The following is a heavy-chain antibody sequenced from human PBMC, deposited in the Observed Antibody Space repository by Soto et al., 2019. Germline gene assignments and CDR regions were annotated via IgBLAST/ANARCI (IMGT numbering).Heavy chain of an antibody. J-gene: IGHJ4*02. D-gene: IGHD2-15*01. V-gene: IGHV1-24*01. CDR2: FDPEDGET. CDR1: GYTLTELS. Sequence: ASVKVSCKVSGYTLTELSMHWVRQAPGKGLEWMGGFDPEDGETIYAQKFQGRVTMTTDTSTSTAYMELSSLRSDDTAVYYCARVECSVLGYCSGGSCDWGQGTLVTVSS. CDR3: ARVECSVLGYCSGGSCD.